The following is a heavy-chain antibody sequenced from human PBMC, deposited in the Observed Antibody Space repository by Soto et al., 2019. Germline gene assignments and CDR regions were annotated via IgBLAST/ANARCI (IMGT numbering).Heavy chain of an antibody. CDR1: GGSISSYY. J-gene: IGHJ6*03. CDR3: ARVALAANFYYYYYMDV. CDR2: IYYSGST. D-gene: IGHD2-15*01. Sequence: SETLSLTCTVSGGSISSYYWSWIRQPPGKGLEWIGYIYYSGSTNYNPSLKSRVTISVDTSKNQFSLKLSSVTAADTAVYYCARVALAANFYYYYYMDVWGKGTTVTVSS. V-gene: IGHV4-59*01.